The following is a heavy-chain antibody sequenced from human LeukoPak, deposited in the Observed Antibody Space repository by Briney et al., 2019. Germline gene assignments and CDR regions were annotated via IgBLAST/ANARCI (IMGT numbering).Heavy chain of an antibody. CDR1: GFSLNTSGVG. V-gene: IGHV2-5*02. CDR3: ARRRGTVGDGNAFDI. CDR2: IYWDDDK. Sequence: SGPTLVKPTQTLTLTCTFSGFSLNTSGVGVGWIRQPPGKALEWLALIYWDDDKRYSPSLKSRLTITKDTSKNQVVLTMTNMDPVDTATYYCARRRGTVGDGNAFDIWGQGTMVTVSS. D-gene: IGHD1/OR15-1a*01. J-gene: IGHJ3*02.